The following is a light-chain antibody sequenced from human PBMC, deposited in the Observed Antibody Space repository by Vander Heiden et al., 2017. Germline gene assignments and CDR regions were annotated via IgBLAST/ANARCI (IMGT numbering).Light chain of an antibody. CDR2: AAS. Sequence: DIQMTQSPSSLSASVGDRVTITCRASQSISTYLNWYQQKAGKAPNLLIYAASSLQSGVPSRFTGSGYGKDFTLTISSRQPEDFALYYCQQSDSHPRITFGQGTQMEIK. CDR1: QSISTY. CDR3: QQSDSHPRIT. V-gene: IGKV1-39*01. J-gene: IGKJ5*01.